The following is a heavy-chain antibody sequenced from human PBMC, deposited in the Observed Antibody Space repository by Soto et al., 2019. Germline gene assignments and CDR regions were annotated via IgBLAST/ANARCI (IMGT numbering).Heavy chain of an antibody. CDR2: ISSSSTYI. D-gene: IGHD6-19*01. Sequence: EVQLVESGGGLVKPGGSLRLSCAASGFTFNSFSMNWVRQAPGKGLEWVSSISSSSTYIYFADSLKGRFTISRDNAKNKLYLQMNSLRAEDTAVYYCVRARGAVAGMTDLDYWGQGTLVTVSS. CDR1: GFTFNSFS. V-gene: IGHV3-21*02. J-gene: IGHJ4*02. CDR3: VRARGAVAGMTDLDY.